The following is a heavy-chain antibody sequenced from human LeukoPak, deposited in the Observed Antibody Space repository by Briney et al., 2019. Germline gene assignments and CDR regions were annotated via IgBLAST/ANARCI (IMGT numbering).Heavy chain of an antibody. Sequence: SETLSLTCTVSGGSISSYYWSWIRQPPGKGLEWIGYIYYSGSTNYNPSLKSRVTISVDTSKNQFSLKLSSVTAADTAVYYCARGPRHGELLGDYYYYYGMDVWGQGTTVTVSS. CDR3: ARGPRHGELLGDYYYYYGMDV. J-gene: IGHJ6*02. CDR2: IYYSGST. CDR1: GGSISSYY. V-gene: IGHV4-59*08. D-gene: IGHD1-26*01.